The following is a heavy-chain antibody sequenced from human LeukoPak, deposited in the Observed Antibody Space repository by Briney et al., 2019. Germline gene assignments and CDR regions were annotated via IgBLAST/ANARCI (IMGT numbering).Heavy chain of an antibody. Sequence: GGSLRLSCAASGFTFSSYGMHWVRQAPGKGLEWVAFIRYDGSNKYYADSVKGRFTISRDNSKNTLYMQMNSLRADDTAVYYCAKDWDYYDSSGLIYWGQGTLVTVSS. V-gene: IGHV3-30*02. D-gene: IGHD3-22*01. J-gene: IGHJ4*02. CDR3: AKDWDYYDSSGLIY. CDR1: GFTFSSYG. CDR2: IRYDGSNK.